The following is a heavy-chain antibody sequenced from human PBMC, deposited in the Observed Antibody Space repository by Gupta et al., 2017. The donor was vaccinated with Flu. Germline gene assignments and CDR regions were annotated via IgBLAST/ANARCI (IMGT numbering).Heavy chain of an antibody. CDR3: TTEGAAAGRDFVY. Sequence: EVQLVESGGGLVQPGGSLRLSCAASGIIFSSHYINWVRQAPGKGLEWVGRSRNKANSYTAEYAASVKGRFTISRDASENSLDLQMNSLKTEDTAVYYCTTEGAAAGRDFVYWGQGTLVTVSS. CDR1: GIIFSSHY. V-gene: IGHV3-72*01. CDR2: SRNKANSYTA. D-gene: IGHD6-25*01. J-gene: IGHJ4*02.